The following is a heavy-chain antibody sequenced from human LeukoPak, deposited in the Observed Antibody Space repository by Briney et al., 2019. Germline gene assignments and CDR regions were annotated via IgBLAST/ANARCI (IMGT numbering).Heavy chain of an antibody. V-gene: IGHV4-30-2*01. D-gene: IGHD2-2*01. Sequence: SQTLSLTCTVSGGSISSGGYYWSWIRQPPGKGLGWIGYIYHSGSTYYNPSLKSRVTISVDRSKNQFSLKLSSVTAADTAVYYCARDNMIVPATKRWYFDLWGRGTLVTVTS. CDR1: GGSISSGGYY. J-gene: IGHJ2*01. CDR2: IYHSGST. CDR3: ARDNMIVPATKRWYFDL.